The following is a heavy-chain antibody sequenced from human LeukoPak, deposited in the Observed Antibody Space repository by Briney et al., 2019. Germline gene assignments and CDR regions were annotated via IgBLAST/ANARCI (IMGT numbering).Heavy chain of an antibody. CDR2: IIPIFGAA. CDR1: AGTFISYA. CDR3: ARSYSRSSPLDS. V-gene: IGHV1-69*01. D-gene: IGHD6-6*01. J-gene: IGHJ4*02. Sequence: ASVNVSSKTSAGTFISYANSWVRQGPGQGLEWMGGIIPIFGAANYAQNFQGRVTISADESTSTAYMELSSLRSEDTAVYYCARSYSRSSPLDSWGQGTLVTVSS.